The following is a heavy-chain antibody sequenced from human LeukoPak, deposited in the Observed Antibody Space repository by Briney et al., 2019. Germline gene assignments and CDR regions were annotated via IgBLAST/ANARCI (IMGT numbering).Heavy chain of an antibody. CDR3: ARGPGERPDPYLFDY. D-gene: IGHD6-25*01. J-gene: IGHJ4*02. Sequence: SETLSLTCAVYGGSFSGYYWSWIRQPPGKGLEWIGEINHSGSTNYNPSLKSRVTISVDTSKNQFSLKLSSVTAADTAVYYCARGPGERPDPYLFDYWGQGTLVTVSS. CDR2: INHSGST. V-gene: IGHV4-34*01. CDR1: GGSFSGYY.